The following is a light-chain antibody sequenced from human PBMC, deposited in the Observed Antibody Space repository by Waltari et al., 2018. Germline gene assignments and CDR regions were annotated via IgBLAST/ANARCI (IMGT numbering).Light chain of an antibody. CDR1: RSNIGNTY. V-gene: IGLV1-47*01. Sequence: QSVLTQPPSASGTPGQRVTISCSGSRSNIGNTYVYWYQQLPGTAPKLLIYRNNQRPSGVPDRFSGSKSGTSASLAISGLRSEDEADYYCAVWDDSLSGRVFCGGTKVTVL. J-gene: IGLJ3*02. CDR3: AVWDDSLSGRV. CDR2: RNN.